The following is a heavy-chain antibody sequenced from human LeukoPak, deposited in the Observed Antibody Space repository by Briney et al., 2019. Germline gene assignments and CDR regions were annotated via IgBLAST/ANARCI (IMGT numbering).Heavy chain of an antibody. CDR1: GGSISSYY. CDR2: IYYSGST. CDR3: ARVAYCGGDCYWYFDY. D-gene: IGHD2-21*02. V-gene: IGHV4-59*08. J-gene: IGHJ4*02. Sequence: SETLSLTCTVSGGSISSYYWSWLRQPPGKGLEWIGYIYYSGSTNYNPSLKSRVTISVDTSKNQFSLKLSSVTAADTAVYYCARVAYCGGDCYWYFDYWGQGTLVTVSS.